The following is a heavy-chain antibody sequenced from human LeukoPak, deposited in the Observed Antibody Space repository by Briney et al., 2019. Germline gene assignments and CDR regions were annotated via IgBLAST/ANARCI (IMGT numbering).Heavy chain of an antibody. CDR1: GFTFDTSS. CDR2: ISGSGGTT. Sequence: GGSLRLSCVASAASGFTFDTSSMTWVRQAPGKGLEWVSAISGSGGTTYYADSVKGRFTISRDNSKNTLYLQMNRLRAEDTAVYYCAKDAPRPDYDFWSGYSRYYFDYWGQGTLVTVSS. J-gene: IGHJ4*02. V-gene: IGHV3-23*01. D-gene: IGHD3-3*01. CDR3: AKDAPRPDYDFWSGYSRYYFDY.